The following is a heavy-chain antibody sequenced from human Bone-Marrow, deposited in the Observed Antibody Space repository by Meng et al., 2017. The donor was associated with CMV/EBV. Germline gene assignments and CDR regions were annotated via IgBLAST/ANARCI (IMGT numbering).Heavy chain of an antibody. CDR2: IRYDGSNK. Sequence: GGSLRLSCAASGFTFSSYAMHWVRQAPGKGLEWVAFIRYDGSNKYYADSVKGRFTISRDNSKNTLYLQMNSLRAEDTAVYYCAKGATLTTVTTYYYYGLDVWGHGTKVTVS. D-gene: IGHD4-11*01. J-gene: IGHJ6*02. V-gene: IGHV3-30*02. CDR3: AKGATLTTVTTYYYYGLDV. CDR1: GFTFSSYA.